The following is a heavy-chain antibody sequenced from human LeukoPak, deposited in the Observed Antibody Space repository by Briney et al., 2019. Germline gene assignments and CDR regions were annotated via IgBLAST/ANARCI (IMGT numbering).Heavy chain of an antibody. D-gene: IGHD1-14*01. CDR2: IYYSGST. CDR1: GGSISSGGYY. V-gene: IGHV4-31*03. Sequence: SETLSLTCTVSGGSISSGGYYWSWIRQHPGKGLEWIGYIYYSGSTYYNPSLKSRVTISVDTSKNQFSLKLSSVTAADTAVYYCARVLAAATRWGNHYYFDYWGQGTLVTVSS. J-gene: IGHJ4*02. CDR3: ARVLAAATRWGNHYYFDY.